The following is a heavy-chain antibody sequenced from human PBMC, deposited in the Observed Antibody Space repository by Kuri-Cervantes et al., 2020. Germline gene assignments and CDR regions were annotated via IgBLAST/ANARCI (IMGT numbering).Heavy chain of an antibody. CDR1: GYSISSGYY. CDR3: ARDSSGWGGHYYYYYYMDV. J-gene: IGHJ6*03. V-gene: IGHV4-38-2*02. Sequence: SQTLSLTCAVSGYSISSGYYWGWIRQPPGKGLEWIGNIYYNGSTNYNSSLKSRVTISIDTSKNQFSLKLSSVTAADTAIYYCARDSSGWGGHYYYYYYMDVWGKGTTVTVSS. CDR2: IYYNGST. D-gene: IGHD6-19*01.